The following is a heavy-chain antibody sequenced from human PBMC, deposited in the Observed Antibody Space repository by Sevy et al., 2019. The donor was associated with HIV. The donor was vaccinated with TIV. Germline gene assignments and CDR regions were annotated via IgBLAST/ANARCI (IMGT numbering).Heavy chain of an antibody. CDR1: GFTVSSNY. CDR2: IYSGGST. V-gene: IGHV3-53*01. D-gene: IGHD1-1*01. J-gene: IGHJ5*02. CDR3: ARLSKQRSFDP. Sequence: GGSLRLSCAASGFTVSSNYMSWVRQAPGKGLEWVSVIYSGGSTYYADSVKGRFTISRDNSKNTLYLQMNSLRAEDTAVYYYARLSKQRSFDPWGQGTLVTVSS.